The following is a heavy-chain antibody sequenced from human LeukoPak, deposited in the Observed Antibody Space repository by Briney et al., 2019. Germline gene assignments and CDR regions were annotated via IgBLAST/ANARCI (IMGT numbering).Heavy chain of an antibody. J-gene: IGHJ4*02. D-gene: IGHD2-15*01. CDR2: IWYDGSNK. CDR3: ARLSGVAAAQRFDY. V-gene: IGHV3-33*08. CDR1: GFTFSASA. Sequence: PGGSLRLSCSASGFTFSASAMHWVRQAPGKGLEWVAVIWYDGSNKYYVDSVKGRFTISRDNSKNTLHLQMNSLTGEDTAVYYCARLSGVAAAQRFDYWGQGTLVTVSS.